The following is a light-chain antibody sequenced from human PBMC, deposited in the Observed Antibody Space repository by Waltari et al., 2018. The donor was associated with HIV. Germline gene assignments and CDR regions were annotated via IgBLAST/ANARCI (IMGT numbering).Light chain of an antibody. V-gene: IGLV1-44*01. CDR1: SPNIGSNT. J-gene: IGLJ3*02. CDR3: AAWDGSLNGWV. CDR2: NNN. Sequence: QSVLTQPPSASGPPGQRVTISCSGSSPNIGSNTVNWYQQLPGTAPKLLIYNNNQRPSGVPDRFSGSKSGTSASLAISGLQSEDEADYYCAAWDGSLNGWVFGGGTKLTVL.